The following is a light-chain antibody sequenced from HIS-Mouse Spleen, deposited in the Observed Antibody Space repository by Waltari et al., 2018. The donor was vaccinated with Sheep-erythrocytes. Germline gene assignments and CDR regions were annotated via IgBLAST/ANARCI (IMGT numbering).Light chain of an antibody. J-gene: IGKJ2*01. V-gene: IGKV2-28*01. Sequence: DIVMTQYPLSLPVTPGEPASISCRSSQSLLHSNGYNYLDWYLQKQGQSPPLLIYLGSYRASAVPDRFSVSGSGTYFTLKLSRVEADNVGFYYCMQALQPMYTFGQWTKLEI. CDR2: LGS. CDR1: QSLLHSNGYNY. CDR3: MQALQPMYT.